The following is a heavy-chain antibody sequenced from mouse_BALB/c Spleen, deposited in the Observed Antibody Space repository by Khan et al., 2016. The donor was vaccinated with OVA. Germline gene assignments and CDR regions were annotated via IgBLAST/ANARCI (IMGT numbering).Heavy chain of an antibody. V-gene: IGHV1-77*01. J-gene: IGHJ3*01. CDR1: GYTFTDYY. Sequence: QVQLKESGAELARPGASVKLSCKASGYTFTDYYIDWVKQRTGQGLEWIGEINPGSGNSYYNEKFKGKATLTADKSSNTAFVQLSSLTSDDSAVYFCAREWGAWFAYGGQGTLVTFSA. CDR3: AREWGAWFAY. CDR2: INPGSGNS.